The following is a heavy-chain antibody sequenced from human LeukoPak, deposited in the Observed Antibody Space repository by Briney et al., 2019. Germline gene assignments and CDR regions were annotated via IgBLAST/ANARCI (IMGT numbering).Heavy chain of an antibody. CDR2: ISYDGSNK. Sequence: PGRSLRLSCAVSGFTFSSYAMHWVRPAPGKGLEWVAVISYDGSNKYYADSVKGRFTISRDNSKNTLYLQMNSLRAEDTAVYYCARRHSSGWLDYWGQGTLVTISS. V-gene: IGHV3-30-3*01. J-gene: IGHJ4*02. CDR1: GFTFSSYA. D-gene: IGHD6-19*01. CDR3: ARRHSSGWLDY.